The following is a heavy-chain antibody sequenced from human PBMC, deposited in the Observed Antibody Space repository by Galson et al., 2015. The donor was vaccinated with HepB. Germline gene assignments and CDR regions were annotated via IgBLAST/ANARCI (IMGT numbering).Heavy chain of an antibody. CDR1: GFTFSSYG. CDR3: ARSRSGMYRLIYFDS. Sequence: LRLSCAASGFTFSSYGMHWVRQSPGKGLQWLGEVNHGGTTKYNPSLQSRITVSIDTPKNLFSLTLKSVTAADTALYYCARSRSGMYRLIYFDSWGQGTLVTVSS. D-gene: IGHD1-26*01. J-gene: IGHJ4*02. CDR2: VNHGGTT. V-gene: IGHV4-34*01.